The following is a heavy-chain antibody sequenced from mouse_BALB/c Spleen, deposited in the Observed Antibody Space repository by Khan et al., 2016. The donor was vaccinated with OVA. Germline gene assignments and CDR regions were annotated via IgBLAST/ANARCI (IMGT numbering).Heavy chain of an antibody. Sequence: EVNVVESGGDLVKPGGSLKLSCAPSGFAFSSYDMSWVRQTPEKRLEWVATISGTGIYTFYPDSVKGRFTISRDNARNTLYLQMSSLRSEDTALYYCSRPSYDGNPWFTYWGQGTLVTVSA. CDR2: ISGTGIYT. D-gene: IGHD2-10*01. V-gene: IGHV5-9*02. CDR3: SRPSYDGNPWFTY. CDR1: GFAFSSYD. J-gene: IGHJ3*01.